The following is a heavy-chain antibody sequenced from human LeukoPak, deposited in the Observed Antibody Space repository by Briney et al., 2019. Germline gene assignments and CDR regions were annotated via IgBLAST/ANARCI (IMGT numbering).Heavy chain of an antibody. J-gene: IGHJ3*02. D-gene: IGHD6-13*01. CDR1: GGSISSYY. CDR2: IHYSGST. CDR3: ARDLGSSPGAFDI. Sequence: SETLSLTCTVFGGSISSYYWSWIRQSPGKGLEWIGYIHYSGSTNYNPSLKSRVTISVDTSKNQFSLKLSSVTAADTAVYYCARDLGSSPGAFDIWGQGTMVTVSS. V-gene: IGHV4-59*01.